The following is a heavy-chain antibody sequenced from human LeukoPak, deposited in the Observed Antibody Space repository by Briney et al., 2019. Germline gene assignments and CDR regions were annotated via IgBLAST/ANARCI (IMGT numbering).Heavy chain of an antibody. V-gene: IGHV3-21*06. CDR1: GFTFSSYS. J-gene: IGHJ6*02. D-gene: IGHD5-12*01. CDR2: ISSGSNYI. Sequence: GGSLRLSCVATGFTFSSYSMNWVRQAPGKGLEWVSFISSGSNYIYYADSVKGRFTISRDNAKNSLYLQMNSLRAEDTAVYYCARDRSYSGGYYYYGMDVWGQGTSVTVSS. CDR3: ARDRSYSGGYYYYGMDV.